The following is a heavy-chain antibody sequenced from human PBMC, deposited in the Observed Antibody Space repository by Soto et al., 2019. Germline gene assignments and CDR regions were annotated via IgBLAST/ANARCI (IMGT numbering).Heavy chain of an antibody. J-gene: IGHJ5*02. V-gene: IGHV3-23*01. CDR1: GFTFSTFA. Sequence: GSLRLSCAASGFTFSTFAMSWVRQAPGKGLEWVSAISASGGSTYYADSVKGRFTISRDNSNNTLYLQMNSLRVEDTAVYYCAKDPRVSFDPWGQGTLVTVSS. CDR2: ISASGGST. CDR3: AKDPRVSFDP.